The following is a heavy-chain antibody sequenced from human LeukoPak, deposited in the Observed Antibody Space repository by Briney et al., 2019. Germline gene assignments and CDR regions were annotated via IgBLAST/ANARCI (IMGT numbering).Heavy chain of an antibody. CDR1: GYTFTRYG. CDR3: ARLLLYDILKYFDY. J-gene: IGHJ4*02. Sequence: ASVKVSCKASGYTFTRYGISWGRQAPGQGLEWMGWISAYNGNTNHAQKLQGRVTMTTDTSTSTAYMELRSLGSDDTAVYYCARLLLYDILKYFDYWGQGTLVTVSS. CDR2: ISAYNGNT. V-gene: IGHV1-18*01. D-gene: IGHD3-9*01.